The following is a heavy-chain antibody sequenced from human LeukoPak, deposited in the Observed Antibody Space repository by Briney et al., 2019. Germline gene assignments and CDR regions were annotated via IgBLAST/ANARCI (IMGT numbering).Heavy chain of an antibody. V-gene: IGHV4-4*07. D-gene: IGHD5-24*01. Sequence: TSETLSLTCTVSGGSISSYYWSWIRQPAGKGLEWIGRIYTSGSTNYNPPLKSRVTISVDKSKNQFSLKLSSVTAADTAVYYCASIRDTTRSFDYWGQGTLVTVSS. CDR2: IYTSGST. CDR1: GGSISSYY. J-gene: IGHJ4*02. CDR3: ASIRDTTRSFDY.